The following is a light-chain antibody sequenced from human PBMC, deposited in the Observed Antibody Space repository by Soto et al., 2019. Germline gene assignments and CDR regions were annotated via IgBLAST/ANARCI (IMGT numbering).Light chain of an antibody. CDR1: ALPKQY. CDR3: QSADSSGTYHVV. J-gene: IGLJ2*01. CDR2: KDS. V-gene: IGLV3-25*03. Sequence: ELTQPPSVSVSPGQTARITCSGDALPKQYAYWYQQKPGQAPVLVIYKDSERPSGIPERFSGSSSGTTVTLTISGVQAEDEADYYCQSADSSGTYHVVFGGGTKVTVL.